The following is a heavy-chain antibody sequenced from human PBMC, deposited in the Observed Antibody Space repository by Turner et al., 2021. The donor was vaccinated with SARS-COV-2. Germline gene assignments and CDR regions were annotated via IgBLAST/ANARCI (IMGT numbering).Heavy chain of an antibody. V-gene: IGHV3-23*01. CDR1: GFTFSSYD. CDR2: ISGSGGST. J-gene: IGHJ5*02. D-gene: IGHD3-22*01. CDR3: AKDQFLRYYDSSGYLNWFDP. Sequence: EVQLLESGGGLVQPGGSLRLSCEASGFTFSSYDMSWVRQAPGKGREWVSAISGSGGSTYYADSVKDRFTISRDNSKNTLYLQMNSLRAEDTAVYYCAKDQFLRYYDSSGYLNWFDPWGQGTLVTVSS.